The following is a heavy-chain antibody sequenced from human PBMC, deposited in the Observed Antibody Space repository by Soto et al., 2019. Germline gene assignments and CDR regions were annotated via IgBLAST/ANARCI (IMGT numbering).Heavy chain of an antibody. CDR3: AKASSIAARPGAFDY. Sequence: GWSLRLSCASSVFTFISYGMHWVRQAPGKGLEWVAVISYDGSNKYYADSVKGRFTISRDNSKNTLYLQMNSLRAEDTAVYYCAKASSIAARPGAFDYWGQGTLVTVSS. J-gene: IGHJ4*02. V-gene: IGHV3-30*18. CDR2: ISYDGSNK. D-gene: IGHD6-6*01. CDR1: VFTFISYG.